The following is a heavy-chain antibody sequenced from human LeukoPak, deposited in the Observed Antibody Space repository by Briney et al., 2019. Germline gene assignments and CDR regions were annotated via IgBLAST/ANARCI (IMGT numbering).Heavy chain of an antibody. D-gene: IGHD1-26*01. CDR2: IWYDGSTK. J-gene: IGHJ4*02. CDR3: AKDGESYSKDY. CDR1: GFTFSSYG. Sequence: PGGSLRLSCAASGFTFSSYGMHWVRQAPGKGLEWVAFIWYDGSTKYHADSVKGRFTISRDNSKNTLYLQMNSLRAEDTAVYYWAKDGESYSKDYWGQGTLVTVSS. V-gene: IGHV3-30*02.